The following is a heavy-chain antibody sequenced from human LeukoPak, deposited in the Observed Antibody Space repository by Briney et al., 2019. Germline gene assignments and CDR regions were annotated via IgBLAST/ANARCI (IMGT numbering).Heavy chain of an antibody. V-gene: IGHV3-72*01. CDR3: VRVGSVAGSDYLDY. Sequence: GGSLRLSCVVSGFTFSDHFLDWVRQAPGKGLEWVGRSRNKAKSYTTEYAAFVKGRFTISRDDSKNSLYLQMNSLKTEDTAVYYCVRVGSVAGSDYLDYWGQGTLVAVSS. J-gene: IGHJ4*02. D-gene: IGHD6-19*01. CDR2: SRNKAKSYTT. CDR1: GFTFSDHF.